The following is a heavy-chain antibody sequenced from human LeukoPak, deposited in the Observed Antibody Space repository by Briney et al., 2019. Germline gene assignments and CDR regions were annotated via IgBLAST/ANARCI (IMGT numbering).Heavy chain of an antibody. V-gene: IGHV1-18*01. D-gene: IGHD2-8*01. Sequence: GASVKVSCKASGYTFTSYGISRVRQAPGQGLEWVGWISAYNGNTNYAQKLQGRVTMTTDTSTSTAYMELRSLRSDDTAVYYCARSEMVETPPDYWGQGTLVTVSS. J-gene: IGHJ4*02. CDR2: ISAYNGNT. CDR1: GYTFTSYG. CDR3: ARSEMVETPPDY.